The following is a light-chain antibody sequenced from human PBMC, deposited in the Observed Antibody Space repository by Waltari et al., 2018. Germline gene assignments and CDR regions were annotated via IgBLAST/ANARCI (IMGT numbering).Light chain of an antibody. Sequence: AVLAQPSSVSASPGASASLTCTLRSGINVDTYRIYWLQQKPGSPPQYLLRYKSDSEKHQGSGVPSRFSGSKDASANAGILFISGLQSEDEADYYCMIWHNNAYVFGSGTKVTVL. V-gene: IGLV5-45*03. J-gene: IGLJ1*01. CDR3: MIWHNNAYV. CDR1: SGINVDTYR. CDR2: YKSDSEK.